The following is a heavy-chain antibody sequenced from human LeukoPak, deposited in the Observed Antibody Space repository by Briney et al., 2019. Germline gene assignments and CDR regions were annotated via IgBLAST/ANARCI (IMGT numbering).Heavy chain of an antibody. CDR1: GYTFTAYY. D-gene: IGHD4-11*01. CDR2: IVTMRDLI. Sequence: SVKVSCKASGYTFTAYYMYWVRQAPGQGLEWTGRIVTMRDLISYSQNFQGRVTITADKYTNTAYMQLSSLTFDDTAVYYCARYSSSPNWFDPWGRGTLVTVSS. CDR3: ARYSSSPNWFDP. J-gene: IGHJ5*02. V-gene: IGHV1-69*02.